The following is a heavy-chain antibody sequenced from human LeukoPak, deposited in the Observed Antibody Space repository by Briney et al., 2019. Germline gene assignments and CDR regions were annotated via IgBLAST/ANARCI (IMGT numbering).Heavy chain of an antibody. CDR1: GFSFSTRGVG. J-gene: IGHJ4*02. CDR2: ICWDDDN. D-gene: IGHD4-17*01. Sequence: SGPTLVNPTQTLTLTCTFSGFSFSTRGVGVGWIRQPPGRARAWLTLICWDDDNRYTPSLKSRLTIDTITTKNQMVHTTTNMHPVDTATSYCAHRSRYGDYDAQHFHNWGQGNLGTVSS. CDR3: AHRSRYGDYDAQHFHN. V-gene: IGHV2-5*02.